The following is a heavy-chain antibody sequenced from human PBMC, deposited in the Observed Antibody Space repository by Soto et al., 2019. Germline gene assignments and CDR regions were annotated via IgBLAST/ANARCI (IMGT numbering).Heavy chain of an antibody. Sequence: GGSLRLSCVASGFTFNDFAIHWFRQAPGKGLEWVSGIPWNSGTLDYADSVRGRFSISRDNAKNSLYLQMNSLRVEDTALYYCARHRGYHYYGMDVWGQGTTVTVSS. J-gene: IGHJ6*02. V-gene: IGHV3-9*01. CDR1: GFTFNDFA. CDR3: ARHRGYHYYGMDV. CDR2: IPWNSGTL.